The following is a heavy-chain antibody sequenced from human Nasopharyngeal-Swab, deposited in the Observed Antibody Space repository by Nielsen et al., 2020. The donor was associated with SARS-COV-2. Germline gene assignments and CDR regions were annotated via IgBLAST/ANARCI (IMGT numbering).Heavy chain of an antibody. CDR3: VREAPRDRSIGPVIPHIWCYFDL. CDR1: GFTFSSYG. CDR2: DGSSQ. Sequence: GESLKISCAASGFTFSSYGMHWVRQAPGQGPEWVGVDGSSQQYADSVRGRFTLSRDSSGNIVYLQMNNLRPDDTAVYYCVREAPRDRSIGPVIPHIWCYFDLWGQGTLVTVSS. J-gene: IGHJ4*02. V-gene: IGHV3-30*19. D-gene: IGHD3-3*02.